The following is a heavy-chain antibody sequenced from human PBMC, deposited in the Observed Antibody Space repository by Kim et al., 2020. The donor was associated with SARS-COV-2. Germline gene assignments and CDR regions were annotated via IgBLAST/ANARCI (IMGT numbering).Heavy chain of an antibody. V-gene: IGHV3-23*01. D-gene: IGHD3-3*02. Sequence: GGSLRLSCAASGFTFSNYGMYWVRQAPGKGLEWVSSISGRGGSPDYTDSVRGRFTISRDNSKGTLYLQMNSLRADDTAVYYCAKEQTKHVWILDYWGQGTVVTVSS. CDR2: ISGRGGSP. CDR1: GFTFSNYG. CDR3: AKEQTKHVWILDY. J-gene: IGHJ4*02.